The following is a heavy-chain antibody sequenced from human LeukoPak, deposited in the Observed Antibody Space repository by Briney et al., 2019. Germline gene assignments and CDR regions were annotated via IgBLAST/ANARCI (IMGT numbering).Heavy chain of an antibody. CDR3: ARRGDTTRAIDI. CDR2: IYWDDDE. CDR1: GFSLSTSGVG. Sequence: SGPTLVKPTQTLTLTCTFSGFSLSTSGVGVGWIRQPPGKALEWLAIIYWDDDERYIPSLKSRLTITKDTSKNQVVLTMTNMNPVDTATYYCARRGDTTRAIDIWGQGTMVTVSS. V-gene: IGHV2-5*02. J-gene: IGHJ3*02. D-gene: IGHD1-1*01.